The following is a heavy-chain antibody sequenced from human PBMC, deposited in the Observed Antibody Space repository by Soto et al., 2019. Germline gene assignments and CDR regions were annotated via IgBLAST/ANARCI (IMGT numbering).Heavy chain of an antibody. Sequence: SVKVSCKASGGTFSSYAISWVRQAPGQGLEWMGGIIPIFGTANYAQKFQGRVTITADKSTSTAYMELSSLRSEDTAVYYCARGSYYYDSSGYYSGFDYWGQGTLVTVSS. CDR1: GGTFSSYA. V-gene: IGHV1-69*06. D-gene: IGHD3-22*01. CDR3: ARGSYYYDSSGYYSGFDY. CDR2: IIPIFGTA. J-gene: IGHJ4*02.